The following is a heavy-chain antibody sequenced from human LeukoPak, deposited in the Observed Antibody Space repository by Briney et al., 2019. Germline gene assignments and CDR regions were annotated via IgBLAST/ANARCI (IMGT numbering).Heavy chain of an antibody. V-gene: IGHV5-51*01. J-gene: IGHJ4*02. D-gene: IGHD2-2*01. Sequence: GETLKITFKGSGYSFTSFWMGWVPQVHGIGLEWMGIIYPGDSDARYSLSLQGQVTISADKSISTAYLQWNSPKASDTAMHYCARRYCSSTSCQYYFGYWGQGTLVTVSS. CDR3: ARRYCSSTSCQYYFGY. CDR2: IYPGDSDA. CDR1: GYSFTSFW.